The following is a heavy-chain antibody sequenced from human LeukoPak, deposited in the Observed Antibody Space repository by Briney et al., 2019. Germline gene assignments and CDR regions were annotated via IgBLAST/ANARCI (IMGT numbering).Heavy chain of an antibody. CDR1: GYTFSSYG. J-gene: IGHJ3*02. CDR3: ARGGPYSSGWCLWVYAFDI. D-gene: IGHD6-19*01. Sequence: PGRSLRLSCAASGYTFSSYGMHWVRQAPGKGLEWVAVIWYDGSNKYYADSVKGRFTISRDNSKNTLYLQMNSLRAEDTAVYYCARGGPYSSGWCLWVYAFDIWGQGTMVTVSS. CDR2: IWYDGSNK. V-gene: IGHV3-33*01.